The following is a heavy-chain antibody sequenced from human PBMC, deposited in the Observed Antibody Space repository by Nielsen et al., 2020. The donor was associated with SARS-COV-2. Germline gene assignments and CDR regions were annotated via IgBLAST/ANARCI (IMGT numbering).Heavy chain of an antibody. CDR3: AKGGRALWFGESIYYYYGMDV. Sequence: AETLSLTCAVSGGSISSSNWWSWVRQPPGKGLEWIGEIYHSGSTNYNPSLKSRVTISVDKSKNQFSLKLSSVTAADTAVYYCAKGGRALWFGESIYYYYGMDVWGQGTTVTVSS. J-gene: IGHJ6*02. V-gene: IGHV4-4*02. CDR2: IYHSGST. D-gene: IGHD3-10*01. CDR1: GGSISSSNW.